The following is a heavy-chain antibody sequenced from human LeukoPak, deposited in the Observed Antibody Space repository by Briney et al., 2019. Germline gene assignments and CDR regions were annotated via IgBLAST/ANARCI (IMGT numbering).Heavy chain of an antibody. V-gene: IGHV3-33*01. CDR1: GFTFSSYG. J-gene: IGHJ6*02. CDR3: ARDYYGSGSYYNSYGMDV. Sequence: GGSLRLSCAASGFTFSSYGMHWVRQAPAKGLEWVAVIWYDGSNNYYADSVKGRFTISRDNSKNTLYLQMNSLRAEDTAVYYCARDYYGSGSYYNSYGMDVWGQGTTVTVSS. CDR2: IWYDGSNN. D-gene: IGHD3-10*01.